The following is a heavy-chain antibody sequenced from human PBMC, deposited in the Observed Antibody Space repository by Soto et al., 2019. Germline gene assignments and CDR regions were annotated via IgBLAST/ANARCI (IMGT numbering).Heavy chain of an antibody. D-gene: IGHD3-16*01. Sequence: GASVKVSCKASGYMFTGYYMHWVRQAPGQGLEWMGWINPDSGGTNYQQKFQGRVTMTRDTSISTAYLELSSLRSDDTAVYYCTRKVVTFNFDYWGQGTLVTVSS. CDR1: GYMFTGYY. CDR3: TRKVVTFNFDY. V-gene: IGHV1-2*02. CDR2: INPDSGGT. J-gene: IGHJ4*02.